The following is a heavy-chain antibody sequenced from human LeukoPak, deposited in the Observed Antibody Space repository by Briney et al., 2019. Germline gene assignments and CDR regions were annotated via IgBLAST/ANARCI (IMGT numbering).Heavy chain of an antibody. D-gene: IGHD1-26*01. Sequence: GESLKISCKGSGYRFTSYWIGWVRQMPGKGLEWMGIIYPGDSDTRYSPSFQGQVTISAHKSISTAYLQWSSLKASDTAMYYCARHADWVGDAFDIWGQGTMVTVSS. CDR3: ARHADWVGDAFDI. J-gene: IGHJ3*02. CDR2: IYPGDSDT. V-gene: IGHV5-51*01. CDR1: GYRFTSYW.